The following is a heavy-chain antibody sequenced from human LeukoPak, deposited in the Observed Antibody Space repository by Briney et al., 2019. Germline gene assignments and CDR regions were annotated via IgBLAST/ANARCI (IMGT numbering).Heavy chain of an antibody. V-gene: IGHV3-53*01. CDR1: GFIVSNTY. Sequence: PGGSLRLSCAASGFIVSNTYMTWVRQAPGKGLEWVSVIHNDGSTYYADSVKGRFTISRDNSKNLLFLRMNSLRVEDTAVYYCARTGDTIDYDCSGYYSPFDYWGQGTLVTVSS. CDR3: ARTGDTIDYDCSGYYSPFDY. D-gene: IGHD3-22*01. J-gene: IGHJ4*02. CDR2: IHNDGST.